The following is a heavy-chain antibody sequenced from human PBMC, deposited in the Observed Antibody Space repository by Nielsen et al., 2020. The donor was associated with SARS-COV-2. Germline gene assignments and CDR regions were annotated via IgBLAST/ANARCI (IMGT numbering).Heavy chain of an antibody. D-gene: IGHD2-2*01. Sequence: ASVKVSCKASGYTFTSYAMHWVRQAPGQRLEWMGWINAGNGNTKYSQKFQGRVTITRDTSASTAYMELSSLRSEDTAVYYCARDIVVVPAAIALYYYYGMDVWGQGTTVTVSS. J-gene: IGHJ6*02. CDR3: ARDIVVVPAAIALYYYYGMDV. CDR1: GYTFTSYA. V-gene: IGHV1-3*01. CDR2: INAGNGNT.